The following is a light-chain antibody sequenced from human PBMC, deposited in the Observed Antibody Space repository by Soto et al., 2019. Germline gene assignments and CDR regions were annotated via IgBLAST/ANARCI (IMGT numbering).Light chain of an antibody. CDR3: QSYDSSLSGFRV. Sequence: QSVLTQPPSVSGAPGQRVTISCTGSSSNIGAHYDVHWYQQLPGTAPKLLIYGNSNRPSGVPDRFSGSKSGTSASLAITGLQAEDEADYYCQSYDSSLSGFRVFGGGTKLTVL. CDR1: SSNIGAHYD. CDR2: GNS. J-gene: IGLJ2*01. V-gene: IGLV1-40*01.